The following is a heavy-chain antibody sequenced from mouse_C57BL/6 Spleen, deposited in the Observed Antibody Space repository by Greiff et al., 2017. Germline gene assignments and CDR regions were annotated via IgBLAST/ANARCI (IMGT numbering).Heavy chain of an antibody. CDR3: ARPGDGYFDV. CDR2: ISSGGSYT. CDR1: GFTFSSYG. D-gene: IGHD2-3*01. J-gene: IGHJ1*03. Sequence: SGGDLVKPGGSLKLSCAASGFTFSSYGMSWVRQTPDKRLEWVATISSGGSYTYYPDSVKGRFTISRDNAKNTLYLQMSSLKSEDTAMYYCARPGDGYFDVWGTGTTVTVSS. V-gene: IGHV5-6*01.